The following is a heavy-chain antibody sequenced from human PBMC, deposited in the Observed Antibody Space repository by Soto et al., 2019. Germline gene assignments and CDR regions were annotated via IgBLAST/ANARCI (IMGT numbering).Heavy chain of an antibody. D-gene: IGHD1-1*01. V-gene: IGHV4-34*01. Sequence: QVQLQQWGAGLLKPSETLSLTCAVYGGSFSGYYWSWIRQPPGKGLEWIGEINHSGSTNYNPSRKSRVTISVDTSKNQFALKLSAVTAADTAVYYCARWKGVSIWGQGTMVTVSS. CDR1: GGSFSGYY. J-gene: IGHJ3*02. CDR3: ARWKGVSI. CDR2: INHSGST.